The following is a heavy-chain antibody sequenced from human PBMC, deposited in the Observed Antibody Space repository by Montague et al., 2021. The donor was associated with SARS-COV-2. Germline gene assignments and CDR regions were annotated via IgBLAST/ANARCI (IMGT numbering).Heavy chain of an antibody. CDR1: GGSITGYY. D-gene: IGHD4-23*01. V-gene: IGHV4-59*01. Sequence: SETLSLTCTVSGGSITGYYWSWLRRSPGKGLEWIAYIYDGGAVNYNPSLGSRVTISTDTSKHQLSLKVNSVTAADTAVYYCVGDHPYGGPRGAYDIWGQGTVVTVSS. CDR3: VGDHPYGGPRGAYDI. J-gene: IGHJ3*02. CDR2: IYDGGAV.